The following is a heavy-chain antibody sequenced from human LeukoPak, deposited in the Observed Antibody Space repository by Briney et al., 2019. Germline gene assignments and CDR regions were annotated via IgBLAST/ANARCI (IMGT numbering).Heavy chain of an antibody. CDR1: GCSISSGSYY. V-gene: IGHV4-61*02. CDR2: IYTSGST. CDR3: ARTSSGVSDGMDV. D-gene: IGHD3-22*01. J-gene: IGHJ6*02. Sequence: PSQTLSLTCTVSGCSISSGSYYWSWIRQPAGKGLEWIGRIYTSGSTNYNPSLRSRVTISVDTSKNQFSLKLSSVTAADTAVYYCARTSSGVSDGMDVWGQGTTVTVSS.